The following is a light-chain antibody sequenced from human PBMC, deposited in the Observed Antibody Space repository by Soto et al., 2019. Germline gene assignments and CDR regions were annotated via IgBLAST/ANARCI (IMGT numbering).Light chain of an antibody. CDR2: DAS. CDR1: QSVSSY. Sequence: EIVSTQSPPTLSLSPGERATLPCRASQSVSSYLAWYQQKPGQAPRLLIYDASNRATGIPARFSGSGSGTDFTLTISSLEPEDFAVYYCQQRSNWPITFGQGTRLEIK. J-gene: IGKJ5*01. V-gene: IGKV3-11*01. CDR3: QQRSNWPIT.